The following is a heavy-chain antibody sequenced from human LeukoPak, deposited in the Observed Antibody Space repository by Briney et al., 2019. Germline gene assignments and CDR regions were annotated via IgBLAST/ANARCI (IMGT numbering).Heavy chain of an antibody. CDR3: AGRGQRYFRD. Sequence: SETLSLTCTVSGDSISSDYWSWIRQAPGRGLEWVGYVYRSGNTDYYRSLMRRLPISLDKSKKQLALNLTSVTGADTAVYYCAGRGQRYFRDCGQGTLVLVSS. J-gene: IGHJ1*01. CDR2: VYRSGNT. CDR1: GDSISSDY. V-gene: IGHV4-4*08.